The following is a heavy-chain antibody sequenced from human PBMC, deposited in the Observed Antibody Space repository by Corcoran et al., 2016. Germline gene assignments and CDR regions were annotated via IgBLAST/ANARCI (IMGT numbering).Heavy chain of an antibody. V-gene: IGHV1-46*01. CDR3: AREVYYVSGSYSGGGQYYFDY. D-gene: IGHD3-10*01. J-gene: IGHJ4*02. Sequence: QVQLVQSGAEVKKPGASVKVSCKASGYTFTSYYMPWVRQAPGQGLEWMGIINPSGGSTSYAQKFQGRVTMTRDTSTSTVYMELSSQRSEDTAVYYWAREVYYVSGSYSGGGQYYFDYWGQGTLVTVSS. CDR1: GYTFTSYY. CDR2: INPSGGST.